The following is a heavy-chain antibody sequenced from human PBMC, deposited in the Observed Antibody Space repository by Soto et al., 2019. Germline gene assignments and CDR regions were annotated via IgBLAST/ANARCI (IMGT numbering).Heavy chain of an antibody. Sequence: QVQLVQSGAEVKKPGSSVKVSCKASGGTFSSYSINWVRQAPGQGLEWMGEIIPIFGTANYAQKFQGRVTITADESTSTAYMELSSLRSYDTAVYYCARDGGRHSGGIDYCGQGTLVTVSS. CDR1: GGTFSSYS. CDR2: IIPIFGTA. V-gene: IGHV1-69*01. J-gene: IGHJ4*02. CDR3: ARDGGRHSGGIDY. D-gene: IGHD1-26*01.